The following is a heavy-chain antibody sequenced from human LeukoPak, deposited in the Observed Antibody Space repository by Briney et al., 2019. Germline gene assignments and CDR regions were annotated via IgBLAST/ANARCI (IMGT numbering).Heavy chain of an antibody. CDR2: TRSKANTYTT. V-gene: IGHV3-72*01. CDR1: GFTFSDHY. CDR3: ARAAGYSGYDSADY. D-gene: IGHD5-12*01. Sequence: GGSLRLSCAASGFTFSDHYMDWVRQAPGKGLEWVGRTRSKANTYTTEYAASVKDRFTISIDDSKNSLYLQMSSLKTEETAVYYCARAAGYSGYDSADYWGQGTLVTVSS. J-gene: IGHJ4*02.